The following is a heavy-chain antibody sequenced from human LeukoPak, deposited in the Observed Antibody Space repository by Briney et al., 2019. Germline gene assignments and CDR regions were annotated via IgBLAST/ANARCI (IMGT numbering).Heavy chain of an antibody. D-gene: IGHD3-16*01. Sequence: SETLSLTCTVSGGSISSYYWSWIRQPPGKGLEWIGYIYYSGSTSYNPSLKSRVTISVDTSKNQFSLKLSSVTAADTAVYYCARAWGPWGQGTLVTVSS. V-gene: IGHV4-59*01. J-gene: IGHJ5*02. CDR3: ARAWGP. CDR2: IYYSGST. CDR1: GGSISSYY.